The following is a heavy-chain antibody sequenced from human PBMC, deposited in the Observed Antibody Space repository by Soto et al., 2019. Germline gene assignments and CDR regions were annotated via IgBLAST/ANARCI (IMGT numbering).Heavy chain of an antibody. D-gene: IGHD6-19*01. V-gene: IGHV3-9*01. J-gene: IGHJ5*02. CDR3: AKEHSSGRGWFDP. Sequence: EVQLVASGGGLVQPGRSLRLSCAASGFTFDDYAMHWVRQAPGKGLEWVSGISWNSGSIGYADSVKGRFTISRDNAKNSLYLQMNSLRAEDTALYYCAKEHSSGRGWFDPWGQGTLVTVSS. CDR2: ISWNSGSI. CDR1: GFTFDDYA.